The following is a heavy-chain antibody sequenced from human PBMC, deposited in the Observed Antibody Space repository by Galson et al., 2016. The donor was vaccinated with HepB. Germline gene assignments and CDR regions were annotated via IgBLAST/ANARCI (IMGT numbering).Heavy chain of an antibody. Sequence: SETLSLTCTVSGGSVSSGGYSWSWIRQPPGKGLEWIGYIHNSGSTNYNPFLKSRVTIAVDTSKNQFSLKRSSVTAADTAVYYCARDEGFYNGMDGWGQGPTDTVAS. CDR3: ARDEGFYNGMDG. D-gene: IGHD2-2*02. J-gene: IGHJ6*02. CDR1: GGSVSSGGYS. V-gene: IGHV4-61*08. CDR2: IHNSGST.